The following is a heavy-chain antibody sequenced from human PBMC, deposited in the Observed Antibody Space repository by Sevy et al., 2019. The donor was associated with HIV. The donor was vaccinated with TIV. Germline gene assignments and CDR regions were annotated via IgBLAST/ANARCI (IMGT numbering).Heavy chain of an antibody. D-gene: IGHD6-13*01. V-gene: IGHV3-30-3*01. J-gene: IGHJ6*02. Sequence: GGSLRLSCAASGFTFSSYAMHWVRQAPGKGLEWVAVISYDGSNKYYADSVKGRFTISRDNSKNTLYLQMNSLRAEDTAVYYCARDKYSSSWSLWWDVWGQGTTVTVSS. CDR1: GFTFSSYA. CDR3: ARDKYSSSWSLWWDV. CDR2: ISYDGSNK.